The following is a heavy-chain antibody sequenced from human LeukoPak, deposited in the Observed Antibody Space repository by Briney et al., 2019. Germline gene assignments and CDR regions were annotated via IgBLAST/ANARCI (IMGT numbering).Heavy chain of an antibody. J-gene: IGHJ3*02. V-gene: IGHV1-69*04. CDR1: GGTFSSYA. D-gene: IGHD3-16*01. Sequence: GASVKVSCKASGGTFSSYAISWVRQAPGQGLEWMGRIIPILGIANYAQKFQGRVTITRDTSASTAYMELSSLRSEDTAVYYCARVDEYLGESALDAFDIWGQGTMVTVSS. CDR2: IIPILGIA. CDR3: ARVDEYLGESALDAFDI.